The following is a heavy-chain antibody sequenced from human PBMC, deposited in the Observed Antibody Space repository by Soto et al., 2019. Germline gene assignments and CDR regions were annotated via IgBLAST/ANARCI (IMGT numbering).Heavy chain of an antibody. J-gene: IGHJ5*02. V-gene: IGHV3-48*01. CDR1: GFTFSSYS. CDR2: ISSSSSTI. CDR3: AGEADYRNWFDP. D-gene: IGHD4-17*01. Sequence: EVQLVESGGGLVQPGGSLRLSCAASGFTFSSYSMNWVRQAPGKGLEWVSYISSSSSTIYYADSVKGRFTISRDNAKNSLKLQMNSLRAEDTAVYNCAGEADYRNWFDPWGQGTLVTVSS.